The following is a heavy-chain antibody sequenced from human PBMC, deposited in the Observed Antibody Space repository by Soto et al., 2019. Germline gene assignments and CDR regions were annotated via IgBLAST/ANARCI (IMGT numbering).Heavy chain of an antibody. D-gene: IGHD4-17*01. CDR1: GGSISNGDYY. CDR3: ARHLGTYGDWAFDF. J-gene: IGHJ4*02. Sequence: SETLPLTCTVSGGSISNGDYYWSWIRQPPGKGLEWIASINYNGRTYYNVPLRSRLTISVATSRDQFSLNLNSVTAADTAIYYCARHLGTYGDWAFDFWGQGTLVTLSS. CDR2: INYNGRT. V-gene: IGHV4-39*01.